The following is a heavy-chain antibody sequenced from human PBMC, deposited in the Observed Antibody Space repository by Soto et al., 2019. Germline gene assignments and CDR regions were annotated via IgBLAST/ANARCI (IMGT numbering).Heavy chain of an antibody. CDR1: GFTFSSYA. Sequence: GGSLILSCAASGFTFSSYAMHWVRQAPGKGLEWVAVISYDGSNKYYADSVKGRFTISRDNSKNTLYLQMNSLRAEDTAVYYCASEIGIRPIVVVPAASTSFDYWGQGTLVTVSS. J-gene: IGHJ4*02. CDR3: ASEIGIRPIVVVPAASTSFDY. CDR2: ISYDGSNK. V-gene: IGHV3-30-3*01. D-gene: IGHD2-2*01.